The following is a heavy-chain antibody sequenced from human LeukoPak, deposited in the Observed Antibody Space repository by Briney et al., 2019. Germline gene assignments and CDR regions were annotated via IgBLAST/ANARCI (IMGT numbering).Heavy chain of an antibody. V-gene: IGHV4-30-2*01. J-gene: IGHJ4*02. CDR1: GGSISSGGYY. Sequence: SQTLSLTCTVSGGSISSGGYYWSGIRQPPGKGLEWIGYIYHSGSTYYNPSLKSRVTISVDRSKNQFSLKLSSVTAADTAVYYCARRLDGDYNFDHWGQGTLVTVSS. D-gene: IGHD4-17*01. CDR3: ARRLDGDYNFDH. CDR2: IYHSGST.